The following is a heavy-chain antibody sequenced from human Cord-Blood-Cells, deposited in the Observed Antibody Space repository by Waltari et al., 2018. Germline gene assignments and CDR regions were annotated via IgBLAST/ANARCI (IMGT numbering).Heavy chain of an antibody. V-gene: IGHV4-38-2*01. CDR2: IYHSGST. Sequence: QVQLQESGPGLVKPSETLSLTCAVSGYSISSGYYWGWIRQPPGKGLGWIGSIYHSGSTYYNPSLKSRVTISVDTSKNQFSLKLSSVTAADTAVYYCARTSGRSDYWGQGTLVTVSS. CDR3: ARTSGRSDY. D-gene: IGHD1-26*01. J-gene: IGHJ4*02. CDR1: GYSISSGYY.